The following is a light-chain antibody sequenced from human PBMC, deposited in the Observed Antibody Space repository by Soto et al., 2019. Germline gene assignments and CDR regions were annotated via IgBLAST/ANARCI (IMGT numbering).Light chain of an antibody. CDR3: QQYNNWPWT. CDR1: QSVSSN. V-gene: IGKV3-15*01. CDR2: GAS. Sequence: IVMTQSPASLSLFPGERATLSCRASQSVSSNLAWYQEEPGQAPRLLIYGASARATGIPARFSGSGSGTEFALTISSLQSEDFAVYYCQQYNNWPWTFGQGNKVDIK. J-gene: IGKJ1*01.